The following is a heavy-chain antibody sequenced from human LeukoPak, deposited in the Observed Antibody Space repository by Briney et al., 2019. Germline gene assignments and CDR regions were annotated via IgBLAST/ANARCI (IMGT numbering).Heavy chain of an antibody. Sequence: ASVKVSCKASGNTFTGYYMHWVRQAPGQGLEWMGRINPNSDGTNFAQKFQGRVTMTRDTSISTAYMELSRLTSDDTAVYFCAGGIVTTYFFGYWGQGTLVTVSS. J-gene: IGHJ4*02. D-gene: IGHD1-14*01. CDR2: INPNSDGT. CDR1: GNTFTGYY. CDR3: AGGIVTTYFFGY. V-gene: IGHV1-2*06.